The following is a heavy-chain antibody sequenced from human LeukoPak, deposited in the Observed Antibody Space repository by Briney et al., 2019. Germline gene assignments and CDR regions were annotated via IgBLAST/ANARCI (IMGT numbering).Heavy chain of an antibody. CDR3: ARGLRGYCSSTSCYVGGVIYYYYYYMDV. CDR1: GGSFSGYY. J-gene: IGHJ6*03. Sequence: PSETLSLTCAVYGGSFSGYYWSWIRQPPGKGLEWIGEINHSGSTNYNPSLKSRVTISVDTSKNQFSLKLSSVTAADTAVYYCARGLRGYCSSTSCYVGGVIYYYYYYMDVWGKGTTVTVSS. V-gene: IGHV4-34*01. CDR2: INHSGST. D-gene: IGHD2-2*01.